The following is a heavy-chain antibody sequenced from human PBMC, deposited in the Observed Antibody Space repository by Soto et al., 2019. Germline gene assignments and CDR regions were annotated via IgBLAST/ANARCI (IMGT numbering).Heavy chain of an antibody. Sequence: GGSLILSCAASGFTFSSYAMSWVRQAPGKGLEWVSAISGSGGSTYYADSVKGRFTISRDNSKNTLYLQMNSLRAEDTAVYYCAKGFLERSYYYYGMDVWGQGTTVTGSS. CDR2: ISGSGGST. CDR1: GFTFSSYA. CDR3: AKGFLERSYYYYGMDV. D-gene: IGHD3-3*01. V-gene: IGHV3-23*01. J-gene: IGHJ6*02.